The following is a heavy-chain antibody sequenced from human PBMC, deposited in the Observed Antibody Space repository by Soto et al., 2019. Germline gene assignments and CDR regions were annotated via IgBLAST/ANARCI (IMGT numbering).Heavy chain of an antibody. J-gene: IGHJ4*02. Sequence: PSETLSLTCTVSGDSISSSSYYWGWIRQPPGKGLEWIGSIYYSGSTYYNPSLKSRVTLTTDTSTRTAYMELRSLQSDDTAIYYCARGLYRRGTYYAFDNWGQGTLVTVSS. D-gene: IGHD1-26*01. CDR2: IYYSGST. CDR1: GDSISSSSYY. CDR3: ARGLYRRGTYYAFDN. V-gene: IGHV4-39*02.